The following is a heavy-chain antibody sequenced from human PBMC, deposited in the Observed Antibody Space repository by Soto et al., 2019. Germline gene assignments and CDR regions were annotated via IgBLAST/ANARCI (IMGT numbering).Heavy chain of an antibody. V-gene: IGHV3-30*18. D-gene: IGHD6-19*01. CDR3: AKDSLTGYSSGWLMDY. Sequence: PGGSLRLSCAASGFTFSSYGMHWVRQAPGKGLEWVAVISYDGSNKYYADSVKGRFTISRDNSKNTLYLQMNSLRAEDTAVYYCAKDSLTGYSSGWLMDYWGQGTLVTVS. CDR1: GFTFSSYG. J-gene: IGHJ4*02. CDR2: ISYDGSNK.